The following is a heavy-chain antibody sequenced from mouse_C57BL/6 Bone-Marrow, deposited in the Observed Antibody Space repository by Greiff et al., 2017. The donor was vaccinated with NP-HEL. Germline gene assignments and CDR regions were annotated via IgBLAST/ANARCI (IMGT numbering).Heavy chain of an antibody. Sequence: EVQVVESGGDLVKPGGSLKLSCAASGFTFSSYGMSWVRQTPDKRLEWVATISSGGSYTYYPDSVKGRFTISRDNAKNTLYLQMSSLKSEDTAMYYCARGMVTTPYFDYWGQGTTLTVSS. CDR2: ISSGGSYT. CDR1: GFTFSSYG. V-gene: IGHV5-6*01. CDR3: ARGMVTTPYFDY. J-gene: IGHJ2*01. D-gene: IGHD2-2*01.